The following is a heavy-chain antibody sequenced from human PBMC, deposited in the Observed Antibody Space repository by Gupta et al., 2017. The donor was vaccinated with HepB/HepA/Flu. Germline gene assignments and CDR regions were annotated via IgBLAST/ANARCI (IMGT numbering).Heavy chain of an antibody. D-gene: IGHD1-1*01. Sequence: EVQLLESGGGLVQPGGSLRLSCAASTFTFSRYAMTWVRLPPGKGLEWVSSISSHGFGTYYADSVKGRFTISSDNSQDTLFLHMNSLKVADTAMYYCVSNNTGRAFDIWGQGTMVTVSS. CDR2: ISSHGFGT. CDR3: VSNNTGRAFDI. CDR1: TFTFSRYA. V-gene: IGHV3-23*01. J-gene: IGHJ3*02.